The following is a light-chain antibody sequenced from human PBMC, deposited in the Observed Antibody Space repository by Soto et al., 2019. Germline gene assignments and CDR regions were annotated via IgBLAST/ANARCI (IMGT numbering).Light chain of an antibody. CDR3: QSYHSSYPYV. CDR1: GGSITSGY. Sequence: NFMLTQPHSVSESPGNTVTISCTRSGGSITSGYVQWYQQRPGSAPTTVIYEDNQRPSGVPDRFSGSIDSSSNSASLTISGLKTEDEADYYCQSYHSSYPYVFGTGTKVTVL. V-gene: IGLV6-57*03. J-gene: IGLJ1*01. CDR2: EDN.